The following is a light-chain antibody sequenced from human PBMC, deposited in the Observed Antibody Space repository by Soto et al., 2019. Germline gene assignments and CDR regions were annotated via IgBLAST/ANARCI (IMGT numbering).Light chain of an antibody. CDR1: QSVSSY. CDR3: QQRGSWPLT. Sequence: EIVLTQSPATLSLSPGERATLSCRASQSVSSYLGWYQQKPGQAPRLLIYDTLNRPTGIPARFSGSGSGTDFTLTISSLDPEDFAVYYCQQRGSWPLTFGPGNKVDIK. V-gene: IGKV3-11*01. J-gene: IGKJ3*01. CDR2: DTL.